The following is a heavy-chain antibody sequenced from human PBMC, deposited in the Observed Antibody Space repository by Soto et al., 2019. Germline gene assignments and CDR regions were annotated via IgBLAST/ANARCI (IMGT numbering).Heavy chain of an antibody. CDR1: GYTFTSYD. D-gene: IGHD3-10*01. CDR2: MNPNSGNT. CDR3: ARPGRAGPDHSYYYYYYMDV. Sequence: ASVKVSCKASGYTFTSYDINWVRQATGQGLEWMGWMNPNSGNTGYAQKFQGRVTMTRNTSISTAYMELSSLRSEDTAVYYCARPGRAGPDHSYYYYYYMDVWGKGTTVTVSS. V-gene: IGHV1-8*01. J-gene: IGHJ6*03.